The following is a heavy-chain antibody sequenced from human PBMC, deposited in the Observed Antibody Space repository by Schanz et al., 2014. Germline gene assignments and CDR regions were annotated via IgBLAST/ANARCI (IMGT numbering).Heavy chain of an antibody. V-gene: IGHV3-33*01. Sequence: QVQLVESGGGVVQPGRSLRLSCAASGFTFSSYGMHWVRQAPGKGLEWVAIIWYDGSNKYYADSVKGRFTISRDNSKNTLFLQMSSLRAEDTAVYYCASSGAGYSSSWDFDYWGQGTLVTVSS. CDR2: IWYDGSNK. CDR3: ASSGAGYSSSWDFDY. J-gene: IGHJ4*02. CDR1: GFTFSSYG. D-gene: IGHD6-13*01.